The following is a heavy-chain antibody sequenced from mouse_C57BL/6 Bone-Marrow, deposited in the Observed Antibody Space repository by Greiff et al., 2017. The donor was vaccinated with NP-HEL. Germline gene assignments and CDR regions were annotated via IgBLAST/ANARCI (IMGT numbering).Heavy chain of an antibody. CDR2: ISNGGGST. J-gene: IGHJ1*03. V-gene: IGHV5-12*01. D-gene: IGHD1-1*01. CDR3: ARHDHYYGSSYGPWYFDV. Sequence: EVKLVESGGGLVQPGGSLKLSCAASGFTFSDYYMYWVRQTPEKRLEWVAYISNGGGSTYYPDTVKGRFTISRDNAKNTLYLQMSRLKSEDTAMYYCARHDHYYGSSYGPWYFDVWGTGTTVTVSS. CDR1: GFTFSDYY.